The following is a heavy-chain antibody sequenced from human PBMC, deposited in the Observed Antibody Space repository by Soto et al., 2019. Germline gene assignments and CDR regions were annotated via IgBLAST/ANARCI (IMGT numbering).Heavy chain of an antibody. CDR2: INPNSGGT. D-gene: IGHD3-22*01. CDR1: GFTFSSYG. J-gene: IGHJ6*02. Sequence: QVQLVESGGGVVQPGRSLRLSCAASGFTFSSYGMHWVRQAPGQGLEWMGWINPNSGGTNYAQKFQGWVTMTRDTSISKAYMELSRLRSDDTAVYYCARADYDSSGYYPPGIYYYYGMDVWGQGTTVTVSS. CDR3: ARADYDSSGYYPPGIYYYYGMDV. V-gene: IGHV1-2*04.